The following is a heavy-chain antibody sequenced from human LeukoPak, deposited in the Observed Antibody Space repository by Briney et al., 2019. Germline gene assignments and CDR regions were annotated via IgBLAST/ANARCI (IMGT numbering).Heavy chain of an antibody. CDR2: IYTSGST. CDR1: GGSISSYY. V-gene: IGHV4-4*07. Sequence: PSETLSLTCTVSGGSISSYYWSWIRQPARKGLEWIGRIYTSGSTNYNPSLKSRVTISVDKSKNQFSLKLSSVTAADTAVYYCARVRQWLFDYWGQGTLVTVSS. J-gene: IGHJ4*02. D-gene: IGHD6-19*01. CDR3: ARVRQWLFDY.